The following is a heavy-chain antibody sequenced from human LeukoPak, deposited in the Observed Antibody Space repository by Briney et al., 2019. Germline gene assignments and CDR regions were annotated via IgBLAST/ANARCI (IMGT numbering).Heavy chain of an antibody. CDR3: ARGDGYSSGSPGDY. Sequence: WASVKVSCKASGYTFISYDINWVRQATGQGLEWMGWINPNSGGTNYAQKFQGRVTMTRDTSISTAYMELSRLRSDDTAVYYCARGDGYSSGSPGDYWGQGTLVTVSS. CDR2: INPNSGGT. V-gene: IGHV1-2*02. J-gene: IGHJ4*02. D-gene: IGHD6-19*01. CDR1: GYTFISYD.